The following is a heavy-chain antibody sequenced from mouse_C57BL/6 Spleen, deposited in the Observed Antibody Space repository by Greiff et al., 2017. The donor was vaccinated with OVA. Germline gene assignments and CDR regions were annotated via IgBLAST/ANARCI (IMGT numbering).Heavy chain of an antibody. D-gene: IGHD2-14*01. J-gene: IGHJ2*01. V-gene: IGHV1-26*01. CDR3: ASRYGKRPLYYLDY. Sequence: EVQLQQSGPELVKPGASVKISCKASGYTFTDYYMNWVKQSHGKSLEWIGDINPNNGGTSYNQKFKGKATLTVDKSSSTAYMGLRSLTSEDSAVYYGASRYGKRPLYYLDYWGQGTTLTVSS. CDR2: INPNNGGT. CDR1: GYTFTDYY.